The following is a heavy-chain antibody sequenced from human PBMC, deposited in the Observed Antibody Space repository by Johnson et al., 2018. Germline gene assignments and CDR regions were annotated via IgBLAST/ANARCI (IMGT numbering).Heavy chain of an antibody. CDR1: GFTFSGSA. CDR3: TRVGRGGMVNGMDG. D-gene: IGHD5-18*01. CDR2: ILSQANRYAT. J-gene: IGHJ6*02. Sequence: VQLQESGGCLVQPGCSLNLPCAASGFTFSGSAMHWVRQASGKGLAWVGRILSQANRYATAYAASVKGRFTISRDDSKNTAYLQMNSLKTEDTAVDYCTRVGRGGMVNGMDGWGQGTTVTVSS. V-gene: IGHV3-73*01.